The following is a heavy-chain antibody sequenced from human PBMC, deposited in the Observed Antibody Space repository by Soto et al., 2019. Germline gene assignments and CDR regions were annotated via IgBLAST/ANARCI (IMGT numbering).Heavy chain of an antibody. D-gene: IGHD2-15*01. Sequence: QVQLVESGGGLVKPGGSLRLSCAASGFTFSDYYMSWIRQAPGKGLEWVSYISSSGSTIYYADSVKGRFTISRDNAKNSLYLQMNSLRAEDTAVYYCARVNRDIVVVVAATPDFDYWGQGTLVTVSS. V-gene: IGHV3-11*01. CDR3: ARVNRDIVVVVAATPDFDY. CDR2: ISSSGSTI. CDR1: GFTFSDYY. J-gene: IGHJ4*02.